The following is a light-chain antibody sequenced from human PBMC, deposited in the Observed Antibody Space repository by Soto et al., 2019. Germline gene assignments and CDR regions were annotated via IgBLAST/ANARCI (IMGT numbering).Light chain of an antibody. Sequence: QSVLTQPASVSGSPGQSITISCTGTSSDVGGYNYVSWYQQHPGKAPKLLIYDVSNRPSGVSNRFSGSKSGNTASLTISGLQADEEADDYCSSYTSSSTYVFGTGTK. CDR3: SSYTSSSTYV. J-gene: IGLJ1*01. CDR2: DVS. V-gene: IGLV2-14*01. CDR1: SSDVGGYNY.